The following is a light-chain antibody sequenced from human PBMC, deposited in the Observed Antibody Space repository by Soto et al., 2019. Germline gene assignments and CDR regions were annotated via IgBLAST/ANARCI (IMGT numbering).Light chain of an antibody. CDR3: HHYAHYSGLT. Sequence: DIQMTQSPSTLSASVGDRVTITCRASQSISSWLAWYQQKPGKAPRLLIYGASSLDSGAPSRFSGSGSGTEFTLTISSLQPDDFATYFCHHYAHYSGLTFGGGTEVEI. V-gene: IGKV1-5*03. CDR2: GAS. CDR1: QSISSW. J-gene: IGKJ4*01.